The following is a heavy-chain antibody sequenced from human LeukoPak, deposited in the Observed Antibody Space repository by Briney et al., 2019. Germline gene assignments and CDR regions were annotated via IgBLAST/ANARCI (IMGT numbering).Heavy chain of an antibody. J-gene: IGHJ4*02. D-gene: IGHD3-22*01. CDR3: ARGGWNKFDY. CDR1: GGSISSYY. Sequence: TSETLSLTCTVSGGSISSYYWSWIRQPPGKGLEWIGYIYYSGSTNYNPSLKSRVTISVDTSKNQFSLKLSSVTAADTAVYYCARGGWNKFDYWGQGTLVTVSS. CDR2: IYYSGST. V-gene: IGHV4-59*01.